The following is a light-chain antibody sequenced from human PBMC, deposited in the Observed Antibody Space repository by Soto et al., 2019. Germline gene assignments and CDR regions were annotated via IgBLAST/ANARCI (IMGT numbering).Light chain of an antibody. V-gene: IGKV3-20*01. J-gene: IGKJ3*01. Sequence: EIVLTQSPGTLSLSPGERATLSCRASQSVSRSYLAWYQQKPGQSPTLLIYGASSRATGIPDRFSGSGSGTDFTLTISRLEPEDFAVYYGQQYGTSPPTFGPGTKVEIK. CDR2: GAS. CDR3: QQYGTSPPT. CDR1: QSVSRSY.